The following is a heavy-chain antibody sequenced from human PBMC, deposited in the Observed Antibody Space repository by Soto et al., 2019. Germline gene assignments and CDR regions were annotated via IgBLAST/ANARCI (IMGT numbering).Heavy chain of an antibody. V-gene: IGHV4-59*08. CDR2: IYYSGST. CDR1: GGSISSYY. D-gene: IGHD3-3*01. J-gene: IGHJ5*02. CDR3: ARHATYYDFWSGSRFDP. Sequence: SETLSLTCTVSGGSISSYYWSWIRQPPGKGLEWIGYIYYSGSTNYNPSLKSRVTISVDTSKNQFSLKLSSVTAAVTAVYYCARHATYYDFWSGSRFDPWGQGTLVTVSS.